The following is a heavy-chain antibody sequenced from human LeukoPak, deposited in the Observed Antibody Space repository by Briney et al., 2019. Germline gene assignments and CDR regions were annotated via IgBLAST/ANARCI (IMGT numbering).Heavy chain of an antibody. CDR1: GFIFSNYW. V-gene: IGHV3-7*01. Sequence: GGSLRLSCAASGFIFSNYWMTWVRQAPGRGLEWVAKIKQSGSETYYVDSLEGRLTISRDNAKNSLYLQMNSLRAEDTAVYYCARVRGDYYMDVWGKGTTVTVSS. CDR2: IKQSGSET. D-gene: IGHD3-10*01. J-gene: IGHJ6*03. CDR3: ARVRGDYYMDV.